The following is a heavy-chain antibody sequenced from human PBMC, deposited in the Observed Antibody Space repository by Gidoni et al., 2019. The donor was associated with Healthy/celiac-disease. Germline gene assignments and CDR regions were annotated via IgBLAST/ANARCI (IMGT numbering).Heavy chain of an antibody. V-gene: IGHV3-48*02. Sequence: EVQLVESGGGLVQPGGSLRLSCAASGFTFSSYSMHWVRQAPGKGLEWVSYISSSSSTIYYADSVKGRFTISRDNAKNSLYLQMNSLRDEDTAVYYCARPGNLDLRGYSYGYFGGYYYYGMDVWGQGTTVTVSS. D-gene: IGHD5-18*01. CDR1: GFTFSSYS. CDR3: ARPGNLDLRGYSYGYFGGYYYYGMDV. J-gene: IGHJ6*02. CDR2: ISSSSSTI.